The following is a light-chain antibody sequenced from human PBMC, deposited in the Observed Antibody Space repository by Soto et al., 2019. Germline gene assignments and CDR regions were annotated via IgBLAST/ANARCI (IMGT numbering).Light chain of an antibody. CDR3: QQNFSIPIT. CDR1: QTISSW. Sequence: DIQMTQSPSTLSGSVGDRVTITCRASQTISSWLAWYQQKPGKAPKLLIYKASTLKSGVPSRFSGSGSGTHFTLTITGLQPADFATYYCQQNFSIPITFGQGTRLEIK. CDR2: KAS. J-gene: IGKJ5*01. V-gene: IGKV1-5*03.